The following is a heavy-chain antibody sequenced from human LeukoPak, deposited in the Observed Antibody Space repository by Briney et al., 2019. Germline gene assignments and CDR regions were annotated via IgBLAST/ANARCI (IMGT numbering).Heavy chain of an antibody. CDR1: GFTFSSYA. Sequence: GGSLRLSCAASGFTFSSYAMSWVRQAPGKGLEWVSAISGSGGSTYYADSVKGRFTISRDNSKNTLYLQMNSLRAEDTAVYYCAKGPTGSGWYAQPSDYWGQGTLVTVSS. CDR2: ISGSGGST. D-gene: IGHD6-19*01. J-gene: IGHJ4*02. V-gene: IGHV3-23*01. CDR3: AKGPTGSGWYAQPSDY.